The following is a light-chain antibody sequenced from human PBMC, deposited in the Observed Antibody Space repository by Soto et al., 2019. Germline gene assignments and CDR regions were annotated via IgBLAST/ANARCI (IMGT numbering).Light chain of an antibody. J-gene: IGKJ3*01. Sequence: DIVMTQSPDSLAVSLGERATINCKSSQSVLYSSNNKNYLAWYQQKPGQPPELLIYWASTRESGVPDRFSGSGSGTDFPLTISSLHAEDVAVYYCQQYYSTPPTFGPGTKVNIK. CDR2: WAS. V-gene: IGKV4-1*01. CDR1: QSVLYSSNNKNY. CDR3: QQYYSTPPT.